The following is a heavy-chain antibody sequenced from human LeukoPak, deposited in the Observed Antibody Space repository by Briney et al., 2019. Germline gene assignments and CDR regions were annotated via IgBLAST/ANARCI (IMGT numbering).Heavy chain of an antibody. Sequence: GGSLRLSCAASGFTFSSYSMNWVRQAPGKGLEWVSAISGSGGSTYYADSVKGRFTISRDNSKNTLYLQMNSLRAEDTAVYYCAKQVGATRGYFDYWGQGTLVTVSS. J-gene: IGHJ4*02. CDR1: GFTFSSYS. CDR2: ISGSGGST. V-gene: IGHV3-23*01. CDR3: AKQVGATRGYFDY. D-gene: IGHD1-26*01.